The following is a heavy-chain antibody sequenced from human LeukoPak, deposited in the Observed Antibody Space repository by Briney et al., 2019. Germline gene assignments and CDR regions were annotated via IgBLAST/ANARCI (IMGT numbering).Heavy chain of an antibody. J-gene: IGHJ4*02. CDR1: GGTFSSYA. V-gene: IGHV1-69*13. CDR3: AMWIFGVVINPDY. Sequence: ASVKVSCKASGGTFSSYAISWVRQAPGQGLEWMGGIIPTFGTANYAQKFQGRVTITADESTSTAYMELSSLRSEDTAVYYCAMWIFGVVINPDYWGQGTLVTVSS. CDR2: IIPTFGTA. D-gene: IGHD3-3*01.